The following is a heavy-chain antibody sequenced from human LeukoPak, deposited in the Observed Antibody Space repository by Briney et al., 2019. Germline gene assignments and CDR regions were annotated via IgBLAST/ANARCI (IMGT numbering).Heavy chain of an antibody. CDR1: GYTFTSYG. V-gene: IGHV1-18*01. CDR3: ARDPQGSSSGYYLLDY. D-gene: IGHD3-22*01. Sequence: GASVKVSCKASGYTFTSYGISWVRQAPGQGLEWMGWISAYNGNTNYAQKLQGRVTMTTDTSTSTAYMELRSLRSDDTAVYYCARDPQGSSSGYYLLDYWGQGTLVTVSS. J-gene: IGHJ4*02. CDR2: ISAYNGNT.